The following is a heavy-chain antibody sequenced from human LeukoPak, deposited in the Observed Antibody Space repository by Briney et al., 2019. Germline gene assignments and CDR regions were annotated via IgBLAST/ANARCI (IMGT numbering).Heavy chain of an antibody. CDR2: INHSGST. CDR3: ARAGGYSYGSDNWFDP. D-gene: IGHD5-18*01. CDR1: GGSFSGYY. J-gene: IGHJ5*02. V-gene: IGHV4-34*01. Sequence: PSETLSLTCAVYGGSFSGYYWSWIRQPPGKGLEWIGEINHSGSTNYNPSLKSRVTISVDTSKNQFSLKLSSVTAADTAVYYCARAGGYSYGSDNWFDPWGQGTLVTVSS.